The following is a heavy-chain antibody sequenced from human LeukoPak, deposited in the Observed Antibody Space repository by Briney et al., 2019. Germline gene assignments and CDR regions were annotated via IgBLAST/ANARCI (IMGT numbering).Heavy chain of an antibody. CDR2: INPNTGGT. CDR3: AREKIAASMGYPDS. CDR1: GYTFTAYS. D-gene: IGHD2-15*01. Sequence: ASVKVSCKASGYTFTAYSIHWVRQAPGQRFEWMGWINPNTGGTNYAQRFQGRVTMTRVTSISTAYTEINRLTSDDTALYYCAREKIAASMGYPDSWGQGTLVTVSS. V-gene: IGHV1-2*02. J-gene: IGHJ4*02.